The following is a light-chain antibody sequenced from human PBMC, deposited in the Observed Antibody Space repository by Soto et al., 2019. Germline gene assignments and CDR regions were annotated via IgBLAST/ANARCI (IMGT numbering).Light chain of an antibody. CDR2: GAS. J-gene: IGKJ1*01. CDR1: QSVSSN. CDR3: QQYNKWPRT. Sequence: EIVMTPSPSTLSVSPWERATLSCMASQSVSSNLAWYQQKPGQAPRLLIYGASTRATGIPARFSGSGSGTEFTLTISSLQSEDFAVYYCQQYNKWPRTFGQGTKVDIK. V-gene: IGKV3-15*01.